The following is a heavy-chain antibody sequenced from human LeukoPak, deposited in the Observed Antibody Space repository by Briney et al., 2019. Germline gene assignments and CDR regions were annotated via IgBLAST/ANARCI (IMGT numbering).Heavy chain of an antibody. V-gene: IGHV4-38-2*02. CDR3: ATDPLAYSSSWYHPNWFDP. J-gene: IGHJ5*02. CDR1: GGSISSYY. D-gene: IGHD6-13*01. CDR2: IYHSGST. Sequence: SETLSLTCTVSGGSISSYYWSWIRQPPGKGLEWIGSIYHSGSTYYNPSLKSRVTISVDTSKNQFSLKLSSVTAADTAVYYCATDPLAYSSSWYHPNWFDPWGQGTLVTVSS.